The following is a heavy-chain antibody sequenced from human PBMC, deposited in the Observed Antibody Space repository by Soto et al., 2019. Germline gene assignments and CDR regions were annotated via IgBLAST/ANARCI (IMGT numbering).Heavy chain of an antibody. CDR2: ISWNSGSI. J-gene: IGHJ3*02. Sequence: GGSLRLSCAASGFTFDDYATHWVRQAPGKGLEWVSGISWNSGSIGYADSVKGRFTISRDNAKNSLYLQMNSLRAEDTALYYCAKDMYYYDSSGYYGAFDIWGQGTMVTVSS. V-gene: IGHV3-9*01. D-gene: IGHD3-22*01. CDR1: GFTFDDYA. CDR3: AKDMYYYDSSGYYGAFDI.